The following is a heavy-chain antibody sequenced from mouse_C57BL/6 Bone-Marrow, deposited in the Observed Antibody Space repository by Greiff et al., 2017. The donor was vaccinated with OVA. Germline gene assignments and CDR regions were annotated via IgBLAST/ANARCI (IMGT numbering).Heavy chain of an antibody. CDR1: GYTFTSYG. V-gene: IGHV1-81*01. J-gene: IGHJ4*01. CDR3: ARRPSMDY. CDR2: IYPRSGNT. Sequence: VQRVESGAELARPGASVKLSCKASGYTFTSYGISWVKQRTGQGLEWIGEIYPRSGNTYYNEKFKGKATLTADKSSSTAYMELRSLTSEDSAVYFCARRPSMDYWGQGTSVTVSS.